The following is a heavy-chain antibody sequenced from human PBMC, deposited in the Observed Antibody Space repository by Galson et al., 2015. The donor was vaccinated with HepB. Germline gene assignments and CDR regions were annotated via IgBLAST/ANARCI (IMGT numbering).Heavy chain of an antibody. CDR3: ATEKLRFLEWPSLNDY. Sequence: SVKVSCKVSGYTLTELSMHWVRQAPGKGLEWMGGFDPEDGETIYAQKFQGRVTMTEDTSTDTAYMELSSLRSEDTAVYYCATEKLRFLEWPSLNDYWGQGTLVTVSS. V-gene: IGHV1-24*01. J-gene: IGHJ4*02. CDR2: FDPEDGET. CDR1: GYTLTELS. D-gene: IGHD3-3*01.